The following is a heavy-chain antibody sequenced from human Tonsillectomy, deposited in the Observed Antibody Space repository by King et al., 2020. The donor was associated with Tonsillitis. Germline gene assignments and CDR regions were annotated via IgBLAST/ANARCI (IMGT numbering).Heavy chain of an antibody. CDR2: ISYDGSYK. V-gene: IGHV3-33*05. D-gene: IGHD4/OR15-4a*01. J-gene: IGHJ4*02. CDR3: ARDRDDYIFDY. Sequence: VQLVESGXXXVXXGXSLXLXXAASGFTXXSYDIHWVXQAPGKGLEWVAVISYDGSYKYYADSVQGRFTISRDNSKNTFYLQMNSLRAEDTAVYYCARDRDDYIFDYWGQGTLVTVSS. CDR1: GFTXXSYD.